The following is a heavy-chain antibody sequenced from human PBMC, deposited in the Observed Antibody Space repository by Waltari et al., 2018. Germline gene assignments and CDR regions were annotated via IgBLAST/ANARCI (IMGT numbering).Heavy chain of an antibody. Sequence: QVQLVQSGAEVKKPGASVKVSCKASGYTFTSYDINWVRQATGQGLEWMGWMNPNSGNTGYAQKFQGRVTMTRKTSISTAYMELSSLRSEDTAVYYCARAGLYCSGGSCYRDYFDYWGQGTLVTVSS. CDR2: MNPNSGNT. CDR1: GYTFTSYD. D-gene: IGHD2-15*01. V-gene: IGHV1-8*01. J-gene: IGHJ4*02. CDR3: ARAGLYCSGGSCYRDYFDY.